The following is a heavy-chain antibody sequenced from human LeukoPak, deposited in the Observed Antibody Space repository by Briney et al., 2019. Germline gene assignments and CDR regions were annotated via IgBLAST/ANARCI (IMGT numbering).Heavy chain of an antibody. CDR3: VRDGEGPARSSFDS. D-gene: IGHD2-2*01. Sequence: GGSLRLSCAASGFTFSNYGMHWVRQAPGKGLEWVAAIWYDGSNKYYADSVKGRFTISRDNAKNSLYLQMNSLRVEDTAVYYCVRDGEGPARSSFDSWGQGTLVTVSS. CDR1: GFTFSNYG. V-gene: IGHV3-33*01. CDR2: IWYDGSNK. J-gene: IGHJ4*02.